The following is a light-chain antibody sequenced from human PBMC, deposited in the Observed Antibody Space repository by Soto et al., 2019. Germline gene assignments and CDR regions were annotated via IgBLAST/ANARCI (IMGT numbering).Light chain of an antibody. Sequence: DIQLTQSPSFLSASVGDRVTISCRASQGISDYLAWYQQKPGKAPKLLIYGASTLQSGVPSRFSGSASGTEFALTISSLQPEDFATYFCQQFNAYPLTFGGGTKLEIK. CDR2: GAS. CDR1: QGISDY. CDR3: QQFNAYPLT. J-gene: IGKJ4*01. V-gene: IGKV1-9*01.